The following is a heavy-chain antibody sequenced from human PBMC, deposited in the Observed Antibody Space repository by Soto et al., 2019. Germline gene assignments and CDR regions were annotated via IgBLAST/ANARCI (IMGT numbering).Heavy chain of an antibody. Sequence: EVQLVESGGGWIQPGGSLRLSCAASGLTVSRNYMSWVRQAPGKGLEWVSVICDGGATYYADSVEGRFTISRDNSKNTVFLQMEGLRAEDTAMYYCARVSGSRVKGMGIWGQGPTVTGSS. CDR1: GLTVSRNY. J-gene: IGHJ6*02. D-gene: IGHD6-13*01. CDR3: ARVSGSRVKGMGI. CDR2: ICDGGAT. V-gene: IGHV3-53*01.